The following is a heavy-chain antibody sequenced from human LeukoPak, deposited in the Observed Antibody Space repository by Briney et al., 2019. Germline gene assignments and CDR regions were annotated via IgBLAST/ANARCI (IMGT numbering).Heavy chain of an antibody. D-gene: IGHD3-22*01. CDR2: ISYDGSNK. CDR1: GFTFSSYW. V-gene: IGHV3-30*18. CDR3: AKDLYDSSGYTPGLDY. Sequence: GGSLRLSCAASGFTFSSYWMSWVRQAPGKGLEWVAVISYDGSNKNYADSVKGRFTISRDNSKNTLYLQTNSLRAEDTAVYYCAKDLYDSSGYTPGLDYWGQGTLVTVSS. J-gene: IGHJ4*02.